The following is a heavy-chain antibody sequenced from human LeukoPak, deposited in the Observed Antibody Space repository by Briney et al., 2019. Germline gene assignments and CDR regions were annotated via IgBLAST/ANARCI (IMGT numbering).Heavy chain of an antibody. V-gene: IGHV3-7*01. D-gene: IGHD1-26*01. Sequence: GGSLRLSCVASGFTFSTSWVTWVRQAPGKGRDWVANIDKHGSGKYYADSVKGRLAISRDYAKNSVFLQMNGLRAEDTSVYYCARDAGWGYYDLWGQGTPVTVSS. CDR2: IDKHGSGK. CDR1: GFTFSTSW. J-gene: IGHJ4*02. CDR3: ARDAGWGYYDL.